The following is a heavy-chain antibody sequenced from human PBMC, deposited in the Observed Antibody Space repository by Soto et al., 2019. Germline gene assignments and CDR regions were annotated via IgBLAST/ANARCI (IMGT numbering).Heavy chain of an antibody. CDR3: ASTLDIVVVPADYGMDV. CDR1: GYSFTSYW. D-gene: IGHD2-2*03. Sequence: GESLKISCKGSGYSFTSYWISWVRQMPGKGLEWMGRIDPSDSYTNYSPSFQGHVTISADKSISTAYLQWSSLKASDTAIYYCASTLDIVVVPADYGMDVWGQGTTVTVSS. CDR2: IDPSDSYT. V-gene: IGHV5-10-1*01. J-gene: IGHJ6*02.